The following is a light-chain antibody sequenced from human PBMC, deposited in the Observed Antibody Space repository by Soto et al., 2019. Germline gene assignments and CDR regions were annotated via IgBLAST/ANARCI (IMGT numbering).Light chain of an antibody. V-gene: IGKV4-1*01. CDR3: QQYYSTPTWT. J-gene: IGKJ1*01. Sequence: DIVMTQSPDSLAVSLGERATINCKSSQSVLYSSNNKNYLDWYQQKPGQPPKLLIYWACTRDSGVPDRFSGSGSGTDFTLTISSLQAEDVAVYYCQQYYSTPTWTFGQGTKVEIK. CDR2: WAC. CDR1: QSVLYSSNNKNY.